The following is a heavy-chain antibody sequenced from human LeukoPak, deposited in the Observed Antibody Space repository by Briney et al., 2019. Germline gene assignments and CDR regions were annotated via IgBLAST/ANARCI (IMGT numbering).Heavy chain of an antibody. Sequence: PSETLSLTCTVSGGSISSYYWSWIRQPAGKGLEWIGRIYTSGSTNYNPFPKSRVTMSVDTSKNQFSLKLSSVTAADTAVYYCARAHCSSTSCYNWFDPWGQGTLVTVSS. CDR3: ARAHCSSTSCYNWFDP. CDR2: IYTSGST. D-gene: IGHD2-2*01. V-gene: IGHV4-4*07. CDR1: GGSISSYY. J-gene: IGHJ5*02.